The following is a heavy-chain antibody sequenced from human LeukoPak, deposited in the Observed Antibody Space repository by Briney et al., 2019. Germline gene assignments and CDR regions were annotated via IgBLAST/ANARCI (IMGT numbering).Heavy chain of an antibody. D-gene: IGHD1-26*01. CDR1: GGTFSSYT. CDR3: ARAKSGSIVGATI. CDR2: IIPILGIA. V-gene: IGHV1-69*02. Sequence: VASVKLSCKASGGTFSSYTISWVRHAPGQGLEWMGRIIPILGIANYAQKFQGRVTITADKSTSTAYMELSSLRSEDTAVYYCARAKSGSIVGATIWGQGTLVTVSS. J-gene: IGHJ4*02.